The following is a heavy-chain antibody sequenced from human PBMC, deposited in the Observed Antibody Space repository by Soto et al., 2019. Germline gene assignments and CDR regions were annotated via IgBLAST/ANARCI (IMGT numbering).Heavy chain of an antibody. Sequence: GGALRLSCAASGFTFSSYAMHWVRQAPGKGLEWVAVISYDGSNKYYADSVKGRFTISRDNSKNTLYLQMNSLRAEDTAVYYCARPTGSYFHYWGQGTLVTVSS. CDR2: ISYDGSNK. CDR1: GFTFSSYA. D-gene: IGHD3-10*01. V-gene: IGHV3-30-3*01. J-gene: IGHJ4*02. CDR3: ARPTGSYFHY.